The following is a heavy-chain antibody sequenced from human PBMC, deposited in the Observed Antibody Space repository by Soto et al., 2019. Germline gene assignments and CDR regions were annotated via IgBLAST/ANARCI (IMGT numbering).Heavy chain of an antibody. CDR1: GYSFTSYW. CDR3: ARQWNYYDSSGLRY. J-gene: IGHJ4*02. CDR2: IYPGDSDT. Sequence: GASLKISCKGSGYSFTSYWIGWVRQMPRKGLEWMGIIYPGDSDTRYSPSFQGQVTISADNSISTAYLQWSSLKASDTAVYYCARQWNYYDSSGLRYWGQGTLVTVSS. V-gene: IGHV5-51*01. D-gene: IGHD3-22*01.